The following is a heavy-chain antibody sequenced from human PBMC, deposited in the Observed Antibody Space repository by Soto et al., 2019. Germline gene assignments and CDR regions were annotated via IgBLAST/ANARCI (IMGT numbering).Heavy chain of an antibody. CDR2: FDPEDGET. D-gene: IGHD3-10*01. V-gene: IGHV1-24*01. J-gene: IGHJ5*02. CDR1: GYTLTELS. Sequence: GASVKVSCKVSGYTLTELSMHWVRQAPGKGLEWMGGFDPEDGETIYAQKFQGRVTMTEDTSTDTAYMELSSLRSEDTAVYYCAILGGSGSYSFDWFGPWGQGTLVTVSS. CDR3: AILGGSGSYSFDWFGP.